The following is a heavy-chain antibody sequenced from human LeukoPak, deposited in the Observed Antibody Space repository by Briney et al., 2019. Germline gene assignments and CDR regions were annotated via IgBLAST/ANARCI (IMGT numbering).Heavy chain of an antibody. V-gene: IGHV3-48*01. CDR3: ARDLSYSRDDAFDL. CDR1: GFTFSSYT. J-gene: IGHJ3*01. CDR2: ISSTSSTI. Sequence: GGSLRLSCAASGFTFSSYTMNWVRQAPGKGLEWVSHISSTSSTIYYADSVKGRFTISRDNAKNSLYLQMNSLRAEDRAVYYCARDLSYSRDDAFDLCGQGTTVTVSS. D-gene: IGHD3-22*01.